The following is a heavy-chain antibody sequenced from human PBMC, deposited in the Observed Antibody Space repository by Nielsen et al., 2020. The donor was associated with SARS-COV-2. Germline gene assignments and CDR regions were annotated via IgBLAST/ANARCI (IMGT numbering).Heavy chain of an antibody. CDR1: GFTFGDYA. V-gene: IGHV3-49*03. CDR2: IRSKAYGGTT. D-gene: IGHD3-22*01. J-gene: IGHJ6*02. Sequence: GESLKISCTASGFTFGDYAMRWFRQAPGKGLEWVGFIRSKAYGGTTEYSASVKGRFTISRDDSKSIDYLQMNSLKTEDTAVYYCTRPYDSSGYFYYGMDVWGQGTTVTVSS. CDR3: TRPYDSSGYFYYGMDV.